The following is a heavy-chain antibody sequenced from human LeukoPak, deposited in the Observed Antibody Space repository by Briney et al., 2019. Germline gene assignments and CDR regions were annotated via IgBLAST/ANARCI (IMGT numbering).Heavy chain of an antibody. CDR2: IYYSGTT. D-gene: IGHD3-10*01. CDR3: ARVDSSGSSLGVLDY. CDR1: GGSMSSYY. J-gene: IGHJ4*02. V-gene: IGHV4-59*12. Sequence: MASEALSLTCTVSGGSMSSYYWSWIRQPPGKGLEWIGYIYYSGTTNYNPSLKSRVTISVDRSKNQFSLKLSSVTAADTAVYYCARVDSSGSSLGVLDYWGQGTLVTVSS.